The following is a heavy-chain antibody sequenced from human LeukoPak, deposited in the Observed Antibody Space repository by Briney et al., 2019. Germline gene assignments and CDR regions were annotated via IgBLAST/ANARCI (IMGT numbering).Heavy chain of an antibody. CDR3: ARAFSTSCQRGFDP. V-gene: IGHV3-74*01. CDR1: GFTFSSYW. J-gene: IGHJ5*02. CDR2: INSDGSST. Sequence: GGSLRLSCAASGFTFSSYWMHWVRQAPGKGLVWVSRINSDGSSTSYADSVKGRFTISRDNAKNTLYLQMNSLRAEDTAVYYCARAFSTSCQRGFDPWGQGTLVTVSS. D-gene: IGHD2-2*01.